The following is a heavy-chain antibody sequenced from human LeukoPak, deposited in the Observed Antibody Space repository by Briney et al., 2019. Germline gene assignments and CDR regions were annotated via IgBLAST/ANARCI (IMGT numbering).Heavy chain of an antibody. CDR3: ARRGYCSGGSCYPDY. V-gene: IGHV4-61*05. J-gene: IGHJ4*02. CDR2: IYYSGST. Sequence: SETLSLTCTVSGGSISSRTYHWGWIRQPPGTGLEWIGYIYYSGSTNYNPSLKSRVTISVDTSKNQFSLKLSSVTAADTAVYYCARRGYCSGGSCYPDYWGQGTLVTVSS. CDR1: GGSISSRTYH. D-gene: IGHD2-15*01.